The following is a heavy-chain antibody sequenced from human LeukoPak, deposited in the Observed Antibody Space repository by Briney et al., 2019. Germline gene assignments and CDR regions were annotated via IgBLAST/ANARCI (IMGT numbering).Heavy chain of an antibody. CDR3: ARDHKGGDGADAFDL. CDR1: GYTFTSYY. Sequence: ASVKVSCKASGYTFTSYYMHWVRQAPGQGLEWMGIINPSGGSTSYAQKFQGRVTMTRDTSTSTVYMELSSLRSEDTAVYYCARDHKGGDGADAFDLWGHGTMVTVSS. CDR2: INPSGGST. V-gene: IGHV1-46*01. D-gene: IGHD5-24*01. J-gene: IGHJ3*01.